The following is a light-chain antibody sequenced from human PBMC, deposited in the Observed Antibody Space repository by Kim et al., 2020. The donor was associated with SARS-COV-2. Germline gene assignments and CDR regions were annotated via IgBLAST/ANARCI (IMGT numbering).Light chain of an antibody. J-gene: IGLJ3*02. CDR1: TGTVTSSHY. CDR3: LLSLSGAWV. CDR2: DTS. V-gene: IGLV7-46*01. Sequence: QAVVTQEPSPTVSPGGTVTLTCGSSTGTVTSSHYPYWFQQKPGQAPRTLIYDTSTKHSWTPARFSGSLLGGKAALTLSGAQPEDEADYYCLLSLSGAWVFGGGTKVTVL.